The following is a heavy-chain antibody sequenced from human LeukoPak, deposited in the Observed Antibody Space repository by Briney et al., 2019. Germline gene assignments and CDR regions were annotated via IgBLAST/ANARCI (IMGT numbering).Heavy chain of an antibody. CDR1: GGSISSNDW. CDR2: IHHSGST. D-gene: IGHD3-22*01. CDR3: ARVGYYYDSSGPITGGYFDY. J-gene: IGHJ4*02. Sequence: SGTLSLTCALSGGSISSNDWWSWVRQPPGQGLEWIGEIHHSGSTNYNPSLKSRVIISVDTSKNQFSLKLSSVTAADTAVYYCARVGYYYDSSGPITGGYFDYWGQGTLVTVSS. V-gene: IGHV4-4*02.